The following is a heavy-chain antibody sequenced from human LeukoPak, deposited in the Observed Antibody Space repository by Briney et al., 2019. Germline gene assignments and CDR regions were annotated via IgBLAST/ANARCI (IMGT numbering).Heavy chain of an antibody. D-gene: IGHD4-17*01. CDR2: VDPQTGET. CDR3: VTDDSGYYWDRF. Sequence: GATVKISCKASGYIFTDYYMHWVQQAPGKGLEYMGRVDPQTGETIYAEKFQGRVTMTADTSTDTAYMELTSLRSEDTAVYFCVTDDSGYYWDRFWGQGSLVTVSS. CDR1: GYIFTDYY. J-gene: IGHJ4*02. V-gene: IGHV1-69-2*01.